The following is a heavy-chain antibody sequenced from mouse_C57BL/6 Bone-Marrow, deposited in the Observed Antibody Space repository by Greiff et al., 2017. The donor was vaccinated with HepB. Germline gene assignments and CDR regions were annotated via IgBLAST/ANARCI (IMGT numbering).Heavy chain of an antibody. CDR3: ARGRTAQAWFAY. CDR1: GYAFSSSW. Sequence: QVQLKESGPELVKPGASVKISCKASGYAFSSSWMNWVKQRPGKGLEWIGRIYPGDGDTNYNGKFKGKATLTADKSSSTAYMQLSSLTSEDSAVYFCARGRTAQAWFAYWGQGTLVTVSA. D-gene: IGHD3-2*02. CDR2: IYPGDGDT. J-gene: IGHJ3*01. V-gene: IGHV1-82*01.